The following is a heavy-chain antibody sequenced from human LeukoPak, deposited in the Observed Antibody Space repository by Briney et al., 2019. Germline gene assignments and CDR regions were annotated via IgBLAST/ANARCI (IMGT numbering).Heavy chain of an antibody. D-gene: IGHD1-26*01. CDR1: GFAVFSNY. V-gene: IGHV3-66*04. CDR2: IYSDGDT. J-gene: IGHJ4*02. Sequence: GGSLRLSCAASGFAVFSNYMNWVRQAPGKGLEWVSVIYSDGDTSYADSVKGRFTICRDNAKNSLYLQMNSLRAEDTALYYCAKQYSGSYYSPLYFDYWGQGTLVTVSS. CDR3: AKQYSGSYYSPLYFDY.